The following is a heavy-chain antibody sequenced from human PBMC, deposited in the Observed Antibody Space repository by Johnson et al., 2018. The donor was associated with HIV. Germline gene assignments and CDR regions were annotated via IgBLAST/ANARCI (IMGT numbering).Heavy chain of an antibody. CDR1: GFTFSSYW. CDR2: IKQDGREK. V-gene: IGHV3-7*01. D-gene: IGHD5-24*01. Sequence: VQLVESRGGLVQPGGSLRLSCAASGFTFSSYWMSRVRQAPGQGLEWVANIKQDGREKYYVDSVKGRFTISRDKYKNTLYLQMNCQRAEDNAVYYCAKDQGIEMAGYDCFDIWCQGTMVTVSS. J-gene: IGHJ3*02. CDR3: AKDQGIEMAGYDCFDI.